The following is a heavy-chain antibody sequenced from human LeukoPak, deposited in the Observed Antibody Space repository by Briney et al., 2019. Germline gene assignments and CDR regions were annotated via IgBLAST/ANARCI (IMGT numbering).Heavy chain of an antibody. Sequence: GGSLRLSCAASGFIFSSYSMNWVRQAPGKGLEWVSSISSSSSYIYYADSVKGRFTISRDNAKNSLYLQMNSLRAEDTAVYYCARGLEYYYYMDVWGKGTTVTVSS. CDR2: ISSSSSYI. CDR3: ARGLEYYYYMDV. J-gene: IGHJ6*03. CDR1: GFIFSSYS. V-gene: IGHV3-21*01.